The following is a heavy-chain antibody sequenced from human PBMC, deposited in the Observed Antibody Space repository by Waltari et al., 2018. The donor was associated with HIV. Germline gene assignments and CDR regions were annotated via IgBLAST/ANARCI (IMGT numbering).Heavy chain of an antibody. CDR1: GYTFTGYY. CDR3: ATPSYDSSGYYSAGSEFDY. J-gene: IGHJ4*02. CDR2: INPNSGGT. V-gene: IGHV1-2*02. D-gene: IGHD3-22*01. Sequence: QVQLVQSGAEVKKPGASVKVSCKASGYTFTGYYLHWVRQAPGQGLEWMGWINPNSGGTNYAQNFQGRVTMTRDTSISTAYMELSRLRSDDTAVYYCATPSYDSSGYYSAGSEFDYWGQGTLVTVSS.